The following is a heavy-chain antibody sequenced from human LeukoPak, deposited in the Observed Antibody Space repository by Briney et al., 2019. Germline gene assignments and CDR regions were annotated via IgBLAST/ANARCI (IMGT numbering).Heavy chain of an antibody. CDR1: GGSISSYY. D-gene: IGHD3-10*01. CDR3: ARHNPNYGSESYSDY. V-gene: IGHV4-59*08. J-gene: IGHJ4*02. Sequence: PSETLSLTCTVSGGSISSYYWSWIRQPPGKGLEWIGYIYYSGSTNYNPSLKSRATIPVDTSKDQFPLKLSSVTAADTAVYYCARHNPNYGSESYSDYWGQGTLVTVSS. CDR2: IYYSGST.